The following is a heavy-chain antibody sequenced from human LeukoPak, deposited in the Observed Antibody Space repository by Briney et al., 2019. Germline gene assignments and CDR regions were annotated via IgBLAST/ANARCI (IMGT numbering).Heavy chain of an antibody. D-gene: IGHD3-22*01. CDR1: GFTFNNAW. V-gene: IGHV3-15*01. Sequence: GGSLRLSCAASGFTFNNAWMSWVRQAPGKGLEWVGRIKSKTDGGTTDYAAPVRGRFTISRDDSKNTLYLQMNSLKTEDTAVYYCTTEYNLNYYDSSGYYYWGQGTLVTVSS. CDR3: TTEYNLNYYDSSGYYY. J-gene: IGHJ4*02. CDR2: IKSKTDGGTT.